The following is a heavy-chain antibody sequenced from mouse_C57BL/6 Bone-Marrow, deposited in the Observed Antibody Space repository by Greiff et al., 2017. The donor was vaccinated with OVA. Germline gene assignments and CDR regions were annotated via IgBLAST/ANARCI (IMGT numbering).Heavy chain of an antibody. CDR1: GYSITSGYY. CDR3: ASLDY. CDR2: ISYDGSN. V-gene: IGHV3-6*01. J-gene: IGHJ2*01. Sequence: ESGPGLVKPSQSLSLTCSVTGYSITSGYYWHWIRQFPGNKLEWMGYISYDGSNNYNPSLKNRISITRDTSKNQFFLKLNSVTTEDTATYYCASLDYWGQGTTLTVSA.